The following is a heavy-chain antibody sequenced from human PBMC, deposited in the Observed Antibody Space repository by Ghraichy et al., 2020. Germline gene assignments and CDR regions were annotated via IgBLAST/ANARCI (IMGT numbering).Heavy chain of an antibody. CDR2: IYYSGST. V-gene: IGHV4-59*01. Sequence: SETLSLTCTVSGGSISSYYWSWIRQPPGKGLEWIGYIYYSGSTNYNPSLKSRVTISVDTSKNQFSLKLSSVTAADTAVYYCARPRTQYCSSTSCPFDYWGQGTLVTVSS. J-gene: IGHJ4*02. D-gene: IGHD2-2*01. CDR1: GGSISSYY. CDR3: ARPRTQYCSSTSCPFDY.